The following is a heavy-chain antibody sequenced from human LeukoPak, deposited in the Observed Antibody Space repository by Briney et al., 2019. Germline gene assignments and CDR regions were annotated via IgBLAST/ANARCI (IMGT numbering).Heavy chain of an antibody. J-gene: IGHJ4*02. CDR1: GGSISSGDYY. CDR2: IYYSGST. D-gene: IGHD4-23*01. Sequence: SQTLSLTCTVSGGSISSGDYYWSWIRQPPGKGLEWIGYIYYSGSTHYKPSLKSRVTISVDTSKNQFSLKLSSVTAADTAVYYCARDLLNEGNHLDYWGQGTLVTVSS. V-gene: IGHV4-30-4*01. CDR3: ARDLLNEGNHLDY.